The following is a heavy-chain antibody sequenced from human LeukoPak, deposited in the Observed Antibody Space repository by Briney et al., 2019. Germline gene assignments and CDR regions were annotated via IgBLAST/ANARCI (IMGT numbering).Heavy chain of an antibody. D-gene: IGHD6-19*01. CDR2: MNPNSGNT. Sequence: ASVKVSCKASGYTFTSYDINWVRQATGQGLEWMGWMNPNSGNTGYAQKFQGRVTMTRNTSINTAYMELSSLRSEDTAVYYCARSGSIAVAGTSYCFGYWGQGTLVTVSS. CDR3: ARSGSIAVAGTSYCFGY. J-gene: IGHJ4*02. V-gene: IGHV1-8*01. CDR1: GYTFTSYD.